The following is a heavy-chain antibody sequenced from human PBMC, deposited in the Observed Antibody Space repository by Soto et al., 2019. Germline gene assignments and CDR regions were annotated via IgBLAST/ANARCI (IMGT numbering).Heavy chain of an antibody. D-gene: IGHD6-19*01. J-gene: IGHJ4*02. CDR2: IYYSGST. CDR3: ATGSSGWYVDFDY. Sequence: SETLSLTCTVSGGSVSSSYYYLSWIRQPPGKGLEWIGYIYYSGSTNYNPSLKSRVTMSIDTSKNQFSLKLSSVTAADTAVYYCATGSSGWYVDFDYWGQGALVTVSS. CDR1: GGSVSSSYYY. V-gene: IGHV4-61*01.